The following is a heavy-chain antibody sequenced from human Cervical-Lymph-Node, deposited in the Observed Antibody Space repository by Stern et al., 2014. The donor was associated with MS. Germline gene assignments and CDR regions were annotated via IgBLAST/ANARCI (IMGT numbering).Heavy chain of an antibody. V-gene: IGHV1-2*02. CDR2: INPNDGGT. CDR1: GYTFTAHY. D-gene: IGHD6-13*01. CDR3: ARGTGSSWFDY. J-gene: IGHJ4*02. Sequence: QLVQSGAELEKPGASVKVSCKASGYTFTAHYIHWVRQAPGQGLEWMAWINPNDGGTKYAPKLQGRVTMTRDTSTSTAYMELSGLRSDDTAVYFCARGTGSSWFDYWGQGTLVTVSS.